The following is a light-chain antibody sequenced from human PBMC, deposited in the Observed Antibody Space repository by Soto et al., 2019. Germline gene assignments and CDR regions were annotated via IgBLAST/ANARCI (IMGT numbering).Light chain of an antibody. V-gene: IGLV1-40*01. CDR1: SSNIGTGSD. CDR2: GNS. J-gene: IGLJ1*01. Sequence: QSVLTQPPSVSGAPGQRVTISCTGSSSNIGTGSDVHWYQQLPGTAPKLLIYGNSNRPSGVPDRFSGSFSGTSASLAITGLQAEDEADYYCQSYDSSLSSPYVFGTGTKATV. CDR3: QSYDSSLSSPYV.